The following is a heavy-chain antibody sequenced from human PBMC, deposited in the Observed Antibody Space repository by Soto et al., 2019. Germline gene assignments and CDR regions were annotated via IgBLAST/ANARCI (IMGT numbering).Heavy chain of an antibody. CDR2: FYHSGST. J-gene: IGHJ6*02. V-gene: IGHV4-31*03. CDR1: GGTISSGDYY. D-gene: IGHD6-13*01. CDR3: ARASSSWHNYYYYYGMDV. Sequence: SETLSLTCTVSGGTISSGDYYWSWIRQHPGKGLEWIGHFYHSGSTNYNPSLKSRVTISVDKSKNQFSLKLSSVTAADTAVYYCARASSSWHNYYYYYGMDVWGQGTTVTVSS.